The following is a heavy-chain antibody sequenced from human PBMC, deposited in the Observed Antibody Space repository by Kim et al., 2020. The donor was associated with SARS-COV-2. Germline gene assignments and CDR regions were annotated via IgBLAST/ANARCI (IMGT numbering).Heavy chain of an antibody. Sequence: GGSLRLSCAASGFTFSSYSMNWVRQAPGKGLEWVSYISSSSSTTYYADSVKGRFTISRDNAKNSLYLQMNSLRDEDTAVYYCARAPGVAPVLYYYYYYGMDVWGQGTTVTVSS. CDR2: ISSSSSTT. D-gene: IGHD3-10*01. CDR1: GFTFSSYS. V-gene: IGHV3-48*02. CDR3: ARAPGVAPVLYYYYYYGMDV. J-gene: IGHJ6*02.